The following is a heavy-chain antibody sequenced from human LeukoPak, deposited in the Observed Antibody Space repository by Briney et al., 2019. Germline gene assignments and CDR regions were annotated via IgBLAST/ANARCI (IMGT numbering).Heavy chain of an antibody. D-gene: IGHD2-8*02. CDR1: GGSFSGYY. V-gene: IGHV4-34*01. CDR3: ARDRLEVYTFDI. CDR2: MHYSGAT. J-gene: IGHJ3*02. Sequence: SETLSLTCAVYGGSFSGYYWSWIRRPPGKGLEWIGEMHYSGATNYNPSLKSRVTTSADTPKNQFSLRLSSVTAADTAVYYCARDRLEVYTFDIWGQGTMVTVSS.